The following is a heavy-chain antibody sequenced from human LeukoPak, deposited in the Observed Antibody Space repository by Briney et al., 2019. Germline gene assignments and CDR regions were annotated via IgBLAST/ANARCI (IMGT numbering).Heavy chain of an antibody. CDR1: GYTVTNYW. Sequence: GESLKISCKGSGYTVTNYWIGWVRQMPGKGLEWMGIIYPGDSDTRYSPSFQGQVTISADKSISTAYLQWSSLKASDTAMYYCARHSDFWCGYYMDYWGQGTLVTVSS. J-gene: IGHJ4*02. CDR3: ARHSDFWCGYYMDY. D-gene: IGHD3-3*01. CDR2: IYPGDSDT. V-gene: IGHV5-51*01.